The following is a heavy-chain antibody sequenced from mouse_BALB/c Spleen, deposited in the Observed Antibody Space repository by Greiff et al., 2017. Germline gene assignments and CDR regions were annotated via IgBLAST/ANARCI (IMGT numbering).Heavy chain of an antibody. CDR2: IYPSDSYT. CDR3: TVPPYYAMDY. Sequence: QVQLQQPGAELVRPGASVKLSCKASGYTFTSYWINWVKQRPGQGLEWIGNIYPSDSYTNYNQKFKDKATLTVDKSSSTAYMQLSSPTSEDSAVYYCTVPPYYAMDYWGQGTSVTVSS. V-gene: IGHV1-69*02. CDR1: GYTFTSYW. D-gene: IGHD1-1*01. J-gene: IGHJ4*01.